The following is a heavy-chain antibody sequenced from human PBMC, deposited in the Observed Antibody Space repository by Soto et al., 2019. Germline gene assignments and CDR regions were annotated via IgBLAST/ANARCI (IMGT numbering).Heavy chain of an antibody. CDR3: ARASAYSSSPVVFDY. J-gene: IGHJ4*02. CDR1: GYTFTGYY. V-gene: IGHV1-2*04. Sequence: GASVKVSCKASGYTFTGYYMHWVRQAPGQGLEWMGWINPNSGGTNYAQKFQGWVTMTRDTSISTAYMELSRLRSDDTAVYYCARASAYSSSPVVFDYWGQGTLVTVSS. CDR2: INPNSGGT. D-gene: IGHD6-6*01.